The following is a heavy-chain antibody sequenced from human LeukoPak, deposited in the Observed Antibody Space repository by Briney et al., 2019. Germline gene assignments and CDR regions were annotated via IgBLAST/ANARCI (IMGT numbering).Heavy chain of an antibody. CDR2: ISAYNGNT. V-gene: IGHV1-18*01. CDR1: GYTFTSYG. CDR3: ARGSNYYYDSSGYSYYFDY. J-gene: IGHJ4*02. D-gene: IGHD3-22*01. Sequence: GASVKVSCKASGYTFTSYGISWLRQAPGQGLEWMGWISAYNGNTNYAQKLQGRVTMTTDTSTSTAYMELRSLRSDDTAVYYCARGSNYYYDSSGYSYYFDYWGQGTLVTVSS.